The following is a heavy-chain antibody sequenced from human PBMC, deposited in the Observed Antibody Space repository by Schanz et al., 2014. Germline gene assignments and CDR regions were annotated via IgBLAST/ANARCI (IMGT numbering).Heavy chain of an antibody. V-gene: IGHV1-24*01. Sequence: QVQLVQSGAEVKKAGASVKVSCKVSGYTLSKLSIHWVRQAPGKGLEWMGGLDLEDGDIVYAEQLKGRVTMTEDTSTDTAYMELSSLRSQDTAVYYCATAEDASGSYGLPACGVWGQGTTVIVSS. CDR2: LDLEDGDI. CDR3: ATAEDASGSYGLPACGV. CDR1: GYTLSKLS. J-gene: IGHJ6*02. D-gene: IGHD3-10*01.